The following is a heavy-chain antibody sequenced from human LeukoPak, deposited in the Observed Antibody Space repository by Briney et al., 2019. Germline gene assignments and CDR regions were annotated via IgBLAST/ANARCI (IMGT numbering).Heavy chain of an antibody. Sequence: PSETLSLTCAVSGYSISSGYYWGWIRQPPGKGLEWIGSIYHSGSTYYNPSLKSRVTISVDTSKNQFSLKLSSVTAVDTAVYYCARLLGAVAGTGSNWFDPWGQGTLVTVSS. CDR3: ARLLGAVAGTGSNWFDP. D-gene: IGHD6-19*01. J-gene: IGHJ5*02. CDR1: GYSISSGYY. CDR2: IYHSGST. V-gene: IGHV4-38-2*01.